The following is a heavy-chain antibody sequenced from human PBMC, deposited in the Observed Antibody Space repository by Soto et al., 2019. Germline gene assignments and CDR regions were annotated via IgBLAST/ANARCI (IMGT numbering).Heavy chain of an antibody. Sequence: GGSLRLSCAASGFTFSSYWMSWVRQAPGKGLEWVGNIKYDGGEKYYVDSVKGRFTISRDNARNSLFLQMNSPTAEDTAVYYCARVREQWRGEVFDIWGQGTMVTVSS. V-gene: IGHV3-7*01. CDR3: ARVREQWRGEVFDI. J-gene: IGHJ3*02. D-gene: IGHD6-19*01. CDR1: GFTFSSYW. CDR2: IKYDGGEK.